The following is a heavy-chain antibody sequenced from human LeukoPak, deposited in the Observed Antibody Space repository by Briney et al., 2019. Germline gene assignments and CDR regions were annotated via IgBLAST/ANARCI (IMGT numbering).Heavy chain of an antibody. V-gene: IGHV3-23*01. J-gene: IGHJ6*02. CDR3: AKALRKTGYGGYYYYGMDV. Sequence: GGSLRLSCAASGFTFSSYAMSWVRQAPGKGLEGVSAISGSGGSTYYADSVKGRFTISRDNSKNTLYLQMNSLRAGDTAVYYCAKALRKTGYGGYYYYGMDVWGQGTTVTVSS. CDR1: GFTFSSYA. D-gene: IGHD3-9*01. CDR2: ISGSGGST.